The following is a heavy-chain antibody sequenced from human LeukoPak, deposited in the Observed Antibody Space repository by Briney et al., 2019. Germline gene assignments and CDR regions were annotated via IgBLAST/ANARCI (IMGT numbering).Heavy chain of an antibody. CDR1: GGTFSRYP. CDR2: IIPILGIA. J-gene: IGHJ5*02. V-gene: IGHV1-69*04. CDR3: ARVRCSSTSCYIINWFDP. D-gene: IGHD2-2*02. Sequence: SSVNVSCKASGGTFSRYPISWVRQAPGQGLEWMGRIIPILGIANYAQKFQGRVTITADKSTSTAYMELSSLRSEDTAVYYCARVRCSSTSCYIINWFDPWGQGTLVTVSS.